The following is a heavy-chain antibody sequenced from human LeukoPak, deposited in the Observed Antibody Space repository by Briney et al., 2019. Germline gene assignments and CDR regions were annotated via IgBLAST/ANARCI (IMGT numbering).Heavy chain of an antibody. V-gene: IGHV4-34*01. J-gene: IGHJ4*01. CDR3: CRILLLSRGWAVDY. CDR1: GGSFSGYY. Sequence: KPSETLSLTCAVYGGSFSGYYWSWIRQPPGKGLEWIGEINHSGSTNYNPSLKSQVTISVDTSKNQFSLKLSSVTAADTAVYYCCRILLLSRGWAVDYLGQGTLGNGSS. CDR2: INHSGST. D-gene: IGHD6-19*01.